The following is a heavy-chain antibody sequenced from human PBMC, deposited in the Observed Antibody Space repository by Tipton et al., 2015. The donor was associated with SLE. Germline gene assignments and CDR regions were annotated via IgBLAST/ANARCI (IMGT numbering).Heavy chain of an antibody. CDR1: GGSISSSSYY. V-gene: IGHV3-7*01. J-gene: IGHJ4*02. CDR2: IKQDGSEK. D-gene: IGHD3-10*01. Sequence: SLRLSCTVSGGSISSSSYYWGWVRQAPGKGVEWVANIKQDGSEKYYVDSVKGRFTISRDNAKNSLYLQMNSLRAEDTAVYYCARESVMDSGSYYSFDYWGQGTLVTVSS. CDR3: ARESVMDSGSYYSFDY.